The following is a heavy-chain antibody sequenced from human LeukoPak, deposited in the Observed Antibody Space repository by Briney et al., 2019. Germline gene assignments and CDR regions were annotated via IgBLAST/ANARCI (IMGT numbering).Heavy chain of an antibody. CDR1: GFTFTKYA. CDR2: ISARGGST. V-gene: IGHV3-23*01. CDR3: AKVGEPYGSGSYYVDY. J-gene: IGHJ4*02. D-gene: IGHD3-10*01. Sequence: GGSLRLSCAASGFTFTKYAINWVRQAPGKGLEWVSAISARGGSTYYADSVEGRFTISRDNSKNTLYLQMNSLRAEDTAVYYCAKVGEPYGSGSYYVDYWGQGTLVTVSS.